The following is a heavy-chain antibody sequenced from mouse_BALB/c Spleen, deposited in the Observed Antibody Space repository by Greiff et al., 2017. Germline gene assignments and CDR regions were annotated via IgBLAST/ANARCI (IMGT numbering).Heavy chain of an antibody. J-gene: IGHJ4*01. V-gene: IGHV5-6-3*01. CDR1: GFTFSSYG. CDR3: ARWDYDGVDY. CDR2: INSNGGST. D-gene: IGHD2-4*01. Sequence: EVQLVESGGGLVQPGGSLKLSCAASGFTFSSYGMSWVRQTPDKRLELVATINSNGGSTYYPDSVKGRFTISRDNAKNTLYLQMSSLKSEDTAMYYCARWDYDGVDYWGQGTSVTVSS.